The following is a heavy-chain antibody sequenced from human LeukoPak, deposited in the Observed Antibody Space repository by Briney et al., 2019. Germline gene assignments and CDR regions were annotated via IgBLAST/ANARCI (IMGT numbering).Heavy chain of an antibody. CDR1: GGSFRGYY. J-gene: IGHJ4*02. V-gene: IGHV4-34*01. Sequence: SETLSLTCAVYGGSFRGYYWSWIRQPPGKGLEWIGKIDHSGNSNYNPSLKSRVTILVDTSKNQFSLRLTSVTAADAALYYCTRGGDYWGQGTLVTVSS. CDR2: IDHSGNS. CDR3: TRGGDY.